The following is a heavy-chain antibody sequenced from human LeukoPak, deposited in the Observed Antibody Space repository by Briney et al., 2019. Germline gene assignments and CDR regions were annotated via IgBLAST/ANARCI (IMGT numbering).Heavy chain of an antibody. CDR2: INHSGST. V-gene: IGHV4-34*01. Sequence: PSETLSLTCSVSGGSISGYYWSWIRQPPGKGLEWIGEINHSGSTNYNPSLKSRVTISVDTSKNQFSLKLSSVTAADTAVYYCARGFGSSWGRGVGAVRYWGQGTLVTVSS. D-gene: IGHD6-13*01. CDR1: GGSISGYY. J-gene: IGHJ4*02. CDR3: ARGFGSSWGRGVGAVRY.